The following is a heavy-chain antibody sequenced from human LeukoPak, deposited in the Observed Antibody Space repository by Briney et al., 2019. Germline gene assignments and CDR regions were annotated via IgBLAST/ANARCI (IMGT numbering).Heavy chain of an antibody. CDR1: GFPFINHE. CDR2: FKSKADGGTT. CDR3: ATGRVFDF. D-gene: IGHD3-3*01. V-gene: IGHV3-15*01. Sequence: TTGGSLRLSCEASGFPFINHEMNWVRQAPGKGLEWIGRFKSKADGGTTDYAAVVKGRFNISRDDSKNTFFLQMNSLKSEDTAVYYCATGRVFDFWGQGTLVTVSS. J-gene: IGHJ4*02.